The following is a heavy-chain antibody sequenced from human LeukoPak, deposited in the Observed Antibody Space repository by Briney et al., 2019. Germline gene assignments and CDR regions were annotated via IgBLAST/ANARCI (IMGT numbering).Heavy chain of an antibody. CDR1: GGTFSSYA. CDR2: IIPIFGTA. J-gene: IGHJ4*02. Sequence: GASVKVSCKASGGTFSSYAISWVRQAPGQGLEWMGGIIPIFGTANYAQKLQGRVTMTTDTSTSTAYMELRSLRSDDTAVYYCARRNYDYVWGSYLETYYFDYWGQGTLVTVS. CDR3: ARRNYDYVWGSYLETYYFDY. V-gene: IGHV1-69*05. D-gene: IGHD3-16*02.